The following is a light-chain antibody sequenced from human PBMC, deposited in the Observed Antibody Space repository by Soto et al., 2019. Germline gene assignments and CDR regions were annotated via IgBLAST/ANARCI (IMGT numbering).Light chain of an antibody. CDR1: QAISSW. J-gene: IGKJ4*01. CDR2: KAS. Sequence: DIQMTQSPSTLSGSVGDRVTITCRASQAISSWLAWYQQKPGKAPKLLIYKASTLKSGVPSRFSGSGSGTDFTLTISSLQPEDFATYYCQQANSFPLTFGGGTKVDNK. CDR3: QQANSFPLT. V-gene: IGKV1-5*03.